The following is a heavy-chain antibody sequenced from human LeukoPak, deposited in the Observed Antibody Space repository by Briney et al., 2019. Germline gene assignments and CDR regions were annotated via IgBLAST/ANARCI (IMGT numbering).Heavy chain of an antibody. CDR2: ISGSGGVT. V-gene: IGHV3-23*01. CDR3: AKRPLYSSSWYYFDY. D-gene: IGHD6-13*01. J-gene: IGHJ4*02. CDR1: GFTFSNHA. Sequence: GGSLRLSCVASGFTFSNHAMGWVRQPPGKGLEWVSAISGSGGVTYYADSVKGRFTISRDNSKNTVYLQMNSLRAEDTAVYYCAKRPLYSSSWYYFDYWGQGTLVTVSS.